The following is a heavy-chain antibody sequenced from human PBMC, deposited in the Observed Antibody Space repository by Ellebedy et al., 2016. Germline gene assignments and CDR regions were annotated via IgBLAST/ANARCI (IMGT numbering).Heavy chain of an antibody. CDR1: GCTFTDYY. J-gene: IGHJ6*02. V-gene: IGHV1-18*04. CDR3: ATRRFGSLRPLDYYYGMDV. Sequence: ASVKVSXXASGCTFTDYYIHWVRQAPGQGLEWMGWISAYNGNTNYAQKLQGRVTMTTDTSTSTAYMELRSLRSDDTAVYYCATRRFGSLRPLDYYYGMDVWGQGTTVTVSS. D-gene: IGHD3-10*01. CDR2: ISAYNGNT.